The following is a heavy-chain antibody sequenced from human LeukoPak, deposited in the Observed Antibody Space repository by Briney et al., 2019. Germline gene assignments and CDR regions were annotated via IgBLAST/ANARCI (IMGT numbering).Heavy chain of an antibody. CDR1: GDSIRSYY. CDR3: ARDRAYVSGKNWFDP. D-gene: IGHD3-10*01. CDR2: IDNSGST. V-gene: IGHV4-59*01. Sequence: SETLSLTCTVSGDSIRSYYWSWIRQPPGKGLEWIGHIDNSGSTNRHPSLRSRVTISVDTSKNQFSLKLSSVTAADTAMYFCARDRAYVSGKNWFDPWGQGTQVTVSS. J-gene: IGHJ5*02.